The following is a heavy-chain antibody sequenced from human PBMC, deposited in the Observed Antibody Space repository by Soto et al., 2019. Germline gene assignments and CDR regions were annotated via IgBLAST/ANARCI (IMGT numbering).Heavy chain of an antibody. D-gene: IGHD3-10*01. CDR2: ISYDGSNK. V-gene: IGHV3-30*18. CDR1: GFTFSSYG. J-gene: IGHJ6*02. CDR3: AKDRGTAKFYYYYDMDV. Sequence: QVQLVETGGGVVQPGRSLRLSCAAYGFTFSSYGMHRVRQAPGKGLVWVAVISYDGSNKYYADSVKGRFTISRDNAKNNLYLHINRLSAEDAAVYYCAKDRGTAKFYYYYDMDVWGQETTVTVYS.